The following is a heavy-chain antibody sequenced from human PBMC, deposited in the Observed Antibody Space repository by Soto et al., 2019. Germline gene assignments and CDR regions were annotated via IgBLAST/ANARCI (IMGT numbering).Heavy chain of an antibody. V-gene: IGHV3-23*01. Sequence: EVQLLESGGGLVQPGGSLRLSCVASGFSFSGYAMSWVRQAPGKGLVWVSSMTATGVSIYYADSVRGGFTISRDNSKNTLYLQMSSLRAEDTATYYCAKDSIPYSSSYDLDHWGRGALVTVSS. J-gene: IGHJ4*02. CDR2: MTATGVSI. D-gene: IGHD6-6*01. CDR1: GFSFSGYA. CDR3: AKDSIPYSSSYDLDH.